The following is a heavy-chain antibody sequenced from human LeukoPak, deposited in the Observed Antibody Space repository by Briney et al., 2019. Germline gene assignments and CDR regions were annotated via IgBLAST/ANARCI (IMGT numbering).Heavy chain of an antibody. J-gene: IGHJ4*02. Sequence: PSETLSLTCTVSGYSISSSYYWGWIRPPPGKGLEWIGSIYYSGSTYYNPSLKSRVTISVDTSKNQFSLKLSSVTAADTAVYYCARAPRAYCSTTDSCFQDYWGQGILVTVSS. CDR3: ARAPRAYCSTTDSCFQDY. CDR2: IYYSGST. V-gene: IGHV4-38-2*02. CDR1: GYSISSSYY. D-gene: IGHD2-2*01.